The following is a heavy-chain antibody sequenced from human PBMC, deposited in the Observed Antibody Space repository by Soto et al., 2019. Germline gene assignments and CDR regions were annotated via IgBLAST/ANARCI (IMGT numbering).Heavy chain of an antibody. D-gene: IGHD6-13*01. CDR1: GFPFSSYA. Sequence: VQLLESGGSLVQPGGSLTLSCAASGFPFSSYAMSWVRQTPEKGLEWVAAISGGGNDRYYADFVKGRFTFSRDNSRNRLYLQMSSLRAEDTAVYYCAKDRASSWEGPSWGQGTLVTVSS. V-gene: IGHV3-23*01. CDR3: AKDRASSWEGPS. J-gene: IGHJ4*02. CDR2: ISGGGNDR.